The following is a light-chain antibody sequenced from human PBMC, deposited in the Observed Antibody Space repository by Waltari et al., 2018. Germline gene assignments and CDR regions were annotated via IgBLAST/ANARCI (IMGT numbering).Light chain of an antibody. CDR2: SNN. V-gene: IGLV1-44*01. CDR3: AAGDYSLNGVL. CDR1: SRNRGSDN. J-gene: IGLJ2*01. Sequence: QSVLTQPPSASGTPGQRVTIAGSGSSRNRGSDNVNWCQQLPGPAPKPPLYSNNQWPSGVPARFSRSKSGTSASLAISGLQSEDEADYYCAAGDYSLNGVLFGGGTKLTVL.